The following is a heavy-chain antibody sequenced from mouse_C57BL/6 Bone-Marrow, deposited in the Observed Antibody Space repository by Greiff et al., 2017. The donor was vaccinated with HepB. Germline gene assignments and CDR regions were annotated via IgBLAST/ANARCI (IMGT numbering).Heavy chain of an antibody. J-gene: IGHJ1*03. V-gene: IGHV15-2*01. CDR1: DSEVFPIAY. CDR2: ILPSIGRT. D-gene: IGHD1-1*01. Sequence: VQLQESGSELRSPGSSVKLSCKDFDSEVFPIAYMSWVRQKPGHGFEWIGGILPSIGRTIYGEKFEDKATLDADTLSNTAYLELNSLTSEDSAIYYCARGPYYYGSSHWYFDVWGTGTTVTVSS. CDR3: ARGPYYYGSSHWYFDV.